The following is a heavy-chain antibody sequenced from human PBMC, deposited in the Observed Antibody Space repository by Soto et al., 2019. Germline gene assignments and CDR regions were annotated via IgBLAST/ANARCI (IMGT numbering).Heavy chain of an antibody. Sequence: EVQLLESGGGLVQPGGSLRLSCAASGFTFSSYAMSWVRQAPGKGLEWVSAISGSGGSTYYADSVKGRFTISRDNSKNTLYLQMNSLRAEDTAVYYCANGDRWWPYYFDYWGQGTLVTVSS. V-gene: IGHV3-23*01. CDR2: ISGSGGST. CDR3: ANGDRWWPYYFDY. J-gene: IGHJ4*02. CDR1: GFTFSSYA. D-gene: IGHD2-15*01.